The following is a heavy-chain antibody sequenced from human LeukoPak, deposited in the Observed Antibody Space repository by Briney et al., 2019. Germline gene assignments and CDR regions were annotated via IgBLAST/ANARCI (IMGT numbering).Heavy chain of an antibody. D-gene: IGHD6-19*01. CDR2: IIPIFGTA. CDR3: ARKSSGWYFGWFDP. Sequence: SVKVSCKASGGTFISYAISWVRQAPGQGLEWMGGIIPIFGTANYAQKFQGRVTITADESTSTACMELSSLRSEDTAVYYCARKSSGWYFGWFDPWGQGTLVTVSS. CDR1: GGTFISYA. V-gene: IGHV1-69*13. J-gene: IGHJ5*02.